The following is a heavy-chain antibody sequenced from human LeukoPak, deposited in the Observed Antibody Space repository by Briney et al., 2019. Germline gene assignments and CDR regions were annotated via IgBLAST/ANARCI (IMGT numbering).Heavy chain of an antibody. CDR2: IFSSGST. CDR1: GFIVSSNY. J-gene: IGHJ4*02. D-gene: IGHD6-19*01. V-gene: IGHV3-53*01. CDR3: AREGYTNGWYRN. Sequence: PGGSLRLSCAASGFIVSSNYMSWVRQASGKGLEWVSVIFSSGSTYYADSVKGRFTISRDNSKNTLYLQMNSLRAEDTAVYFCAREGYTNGWYRNWGQGTLVTVSS.